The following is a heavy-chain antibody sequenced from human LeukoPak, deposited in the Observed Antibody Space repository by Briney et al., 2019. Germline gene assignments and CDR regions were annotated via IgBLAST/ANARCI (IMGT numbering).Heavy chain of an antibody. CDR1: GFTFTSSA. CDR2: IVVGSGNT. D-gene: IGHD1-1*01. J-gene: IGHJ5*02. Sequence: SVKVSCKASGFTFTSSAMQWVRQARGQRLEWIGWIVVGSGNTNYAQKFQERVTITRDMSTSTAYMELSSLRSEDTAVYYCAAFHGRPTGTTIMADNWFDPWGQGTLVTVSS. V-gene: IGHV1-58*02. CDR3: AAFHGRPTGTTIMADNWFDP.